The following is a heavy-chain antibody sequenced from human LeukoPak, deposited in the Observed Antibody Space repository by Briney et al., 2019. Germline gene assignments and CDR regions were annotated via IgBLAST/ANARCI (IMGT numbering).Heavy chain of an antibody. CDR1: GFTFSSYE. CDR2: ISSSGSTI. Sequence: PGGSLRLSCAASGFTFSSYEMNWVRQAPGKGLEWVSYISSSGSTIYYADSVKGRFTISRDNAKNSLYLQMNSLRAEDTAVYYCARLIAAEYSSSWYKGLYYYYMDVWGKGTTVTVSS. CDR3: ARLIAAEYSSSWYKGLYYYYMDV. J-gene: IGHJ6*03. V-gene: IGHV3-48*03. D-gene: IGHD6-13*01.